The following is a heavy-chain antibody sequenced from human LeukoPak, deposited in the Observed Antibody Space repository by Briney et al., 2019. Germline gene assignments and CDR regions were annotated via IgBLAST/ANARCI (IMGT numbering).Heavy chain of an antibody. D-gene: IGHD4-17*01. CDR2: IYYTGST. CDR3: ARIHDYGDYAFDR. V-gene: IGHV4-39*01. J-gene: IGHJ4*02. Sequence: SIYYTGSTYYTPSLKSRVTISVDTSKNQFSLKLRSVTAADTALYYCARIHDYGDYAFDRWGQGTLVTVSS.